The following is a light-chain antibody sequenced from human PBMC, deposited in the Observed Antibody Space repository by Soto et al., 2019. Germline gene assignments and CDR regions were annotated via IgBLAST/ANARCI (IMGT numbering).Light chain of an antibody. CDR3: QQSFNSPT. V-gene: IGKV1-39*01. J-gene: IGKJ2*01. CDR1: QNIDNL. Sequence: DIQMTQSPSSLSASVGDRVTLTCRASQNIDNLLNWYHHKPGKAPKLLISGTSTLESGVPPVFSGSGSGTVFTLTISSLQAEHVGIYYCQQSFNSPTFGQGTKLEIK. CDR2: GTS.